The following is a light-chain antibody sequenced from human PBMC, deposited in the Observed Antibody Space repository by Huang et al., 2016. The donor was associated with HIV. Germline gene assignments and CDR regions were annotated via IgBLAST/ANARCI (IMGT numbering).Light chain of an antibody. CDR1: QSVGGD. J-gene: IGKJ3*01. CDR3: QQYRNWPPLT. V-gene: IGKV3-15*01. Sequence: EIVMTQSPVTLSVSPGESATLSCRASQSVGGDLAWYQHKPGQAPRLLIYGASTSATGIPDRFSGSGSGTDFDLTISSLQSEDSAVYYCQQYRNWPPLTFGPGTKVDIK. CDR2: GAS.